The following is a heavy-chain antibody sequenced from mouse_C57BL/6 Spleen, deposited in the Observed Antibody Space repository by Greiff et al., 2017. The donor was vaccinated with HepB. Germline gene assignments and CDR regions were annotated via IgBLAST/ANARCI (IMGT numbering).Heavy chain of an antibody. J-gene: IGHJ2*01. CDR2: INPSSGYT. CDR1: GYTFTSYW. V-gene: IGHV1-7*01. CDR3: ARCEKDYFDY. Sequence: VQLQQSGAELAKPGASVKLSCKASGYTFTSYWMHWVKQRPGQGLEWIGYINPSSGYTKYNQKFKDKAKLTADKSSSTAYMQLSSLTYEDSAVYYCARCEKDYFDYWGQSTTLTVSS.